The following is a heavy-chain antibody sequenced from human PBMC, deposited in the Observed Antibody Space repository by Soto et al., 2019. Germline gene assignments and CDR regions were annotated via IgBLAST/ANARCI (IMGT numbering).Heavy chain of an antibody. CDR1: GYTFTSYG. CDR3: ARVRGIQLWLRGLYYFDY. D-gene: IGHD5-18*01. Sequence: QVQLVQSGAEVKKPGASVKVSCKASGYTFTSYGISLVRQAPGQGLEWMGWISAYNGNTNYAQKLQGRVTMTTDTSTSTAYMERRSLRSDDTAVYYCARVRGIQLWLRGLYYFDYWGQGTLVTVSS. CDR2: ISAYNGNT. J-gene: IGHJ4*02. V-gene: IGHV1-18*01.